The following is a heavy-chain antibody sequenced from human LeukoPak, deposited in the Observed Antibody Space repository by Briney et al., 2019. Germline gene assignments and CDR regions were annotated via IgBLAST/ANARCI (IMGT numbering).Heavy chain of an antibody. D-gene: IGHD2-21*02. CDR3: ARETGDGYAFDI. Sequence: PGGSLRLSCAASGFTFSSYEMIWVRQAPGKGLVWVSYISSSGSTIYYADSVKGRFTISRDNAKNSLYLQMNSLRAEDTAVYYCARETGDGYAFDIWGQGTMVTVSS. J-gene: IGHJ3*02. V-gene: IGHV3-48*03. CDR2: ISSSGSTI. CDR1: GFTFSSYE.